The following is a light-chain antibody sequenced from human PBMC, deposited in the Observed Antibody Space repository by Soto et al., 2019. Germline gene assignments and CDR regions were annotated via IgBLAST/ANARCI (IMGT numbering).Light chain of an antibody. CDR2: EDN. V-gene: IGLV6-57*04. J-gene: IGLJ2*01. CDR3: QSYDSSNHRVV. CDR1: SGSIASNY. Sequence: NFMLTQPHSVSESPGKTVTISCTRSSGSIASNYVQWYQQRPGSAPTTVIYEDNQRPSGVPDRFSGSIDSSSNSASLTISGLKPEDEADSYCQSYDSSNHRVVFGGGTKLTVL.